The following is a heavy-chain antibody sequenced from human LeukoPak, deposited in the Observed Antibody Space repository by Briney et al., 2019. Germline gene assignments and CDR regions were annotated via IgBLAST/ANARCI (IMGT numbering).Heavy chain of an antibody. Sequence: PGRSLRLSCAASGFTFSSYGMHWVRQAPGKGLEWVALIWFDARDRAYADSVKGRFTVSRDNSRNTLDLQMNSLRAEDTALYYCARVAGHRSDYWGQGTLVTVSS. J-gene: IGHJ4*02. CDR1: GFTFSSYG. CDR2: IWFDARDR. CDR3: ARVAGHRSDY. V-gene: IGHV3-33*01.